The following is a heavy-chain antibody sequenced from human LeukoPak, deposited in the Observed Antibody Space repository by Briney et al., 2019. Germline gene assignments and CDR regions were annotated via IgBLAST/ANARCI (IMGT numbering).Heavy chain of an antibody. J-gene: IGHJ5*02. CDR2: IQTGGNV. D-gene: IGHD3-10*01. V-gene: IGHV3-66*01. CDR1: GFTVSTNY. Sequence: GGSLRLSCVASGFTVSTNYMSWVRQTPGKGLEWVSVIQTGGNVFHADSVKGRFTISRDTSKNTVYLQMNSLRGEDTAVYYCARVDGYYGSGSWFAPWGQGTQVTVSS. CDR3: ARVDGYYGSGSWFAP.